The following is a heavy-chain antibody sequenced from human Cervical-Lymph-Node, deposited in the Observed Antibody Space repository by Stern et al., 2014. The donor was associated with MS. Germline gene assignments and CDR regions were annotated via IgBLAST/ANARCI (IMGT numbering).Heavy chain of an antibody. CDR3: AREGTDNXXXXX. V-gene: IGHV1-46*03. Sequence: VQLVESGAEVKKPGASVTVSCRTSGYTFIDYYIHWVRQAPGQGLEWVGIINLSDGATTYAQKVQGRVTMTRDTSTNTAYMQLGSLTSEDTAVFFCAREGTDNXXXXXXXQGTMVTVSS. D-gene: IGHD1-7*01. CDR1: GYTFIDYY. J-gene: IGHJ3*01. CDR2: INLSDGAT.